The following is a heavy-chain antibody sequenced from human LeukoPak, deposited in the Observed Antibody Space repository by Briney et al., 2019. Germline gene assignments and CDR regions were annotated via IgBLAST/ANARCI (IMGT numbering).Heavy chain of an antibody. J-gene: IGHJ4*02. Sequence: PGGSLRLSCVAGGFTFSDRYMSWIRQAPGKGMEWVAYISPNADIIHYADSVKGRFTISRDNSKNTLYLQMGSLRAEDMAVYYCARDRVRGVTEAVWYYFDYWGQGTLVTVSS. CDR2: ISPNADII. CDR3: ARDRVRGVTEAVWYYFDY. V-gene: IGHV3-11*04. D-gene: IGHD3-10*01. CDR1: GFTFSDRY.